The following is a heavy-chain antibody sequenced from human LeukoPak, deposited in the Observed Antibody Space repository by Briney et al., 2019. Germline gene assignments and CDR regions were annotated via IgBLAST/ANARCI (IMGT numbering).Heavy chain of an antibody. V-gene: IGHV3-30-3*01. Sequence: GGSLRLSCAASGFTFSSYAMHWVRQAPGKGLEWVAVISYDGSNKYYADSVKGRFTISRDNSKNTLYLQMNSLKTEDTAVYYCTGWSGGDSSGIWPSFWGQGTLVTVSS. CDR1: GFTFSSYA. D-gene: IGHD3-22*01. J-gene: IGHJ4*02. CDR3: TGWSGGDSSGIWPSF. CDR2: ISYDGSNK.